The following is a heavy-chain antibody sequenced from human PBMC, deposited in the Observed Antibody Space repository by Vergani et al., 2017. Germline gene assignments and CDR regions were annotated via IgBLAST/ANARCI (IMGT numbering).Heavy chain of an antibody. Sequence: EVQLVESGGGLVQPGGSLRLSCAASGFTFSSYEMNWVRQAPGKGLEWVSYISSSGSTIYYADSVKGRFTISRDNAKNSLYLQMNSLRAEDTAVYYCARDWRGYSDGYIAYYGMDVWGQGTTVTVSS. D-gene: IGHD5-18*01. CDR1: GFTFSSYE. J-gene: IGHJ6*02. CDR3: ARDWRGYSDGYIAYYGMDV. V-gene: IGHV3-48*03. CDR2: ISSSGSTI.